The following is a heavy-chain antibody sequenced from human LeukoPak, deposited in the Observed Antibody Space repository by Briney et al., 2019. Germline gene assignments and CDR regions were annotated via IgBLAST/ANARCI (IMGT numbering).Heavy chain of an antibody. J-gene: IGHJ4*02. CDR2: IKPGGSSI. CDR3: ARSNQADDY. CDR1: GFTFSSYW. V-gene: IGHV3-74*01. Sequence: GGSLRLSCAASGFTFSSYWMHWVRQVPGKGLVWVARIKPGGSSITYADSVKGRFTISRDNAKNTLYLQMDSVRAEDTGVYYCARSNQADDYWGQGTLVTVSS. D-gene: IGHD1-14*01.